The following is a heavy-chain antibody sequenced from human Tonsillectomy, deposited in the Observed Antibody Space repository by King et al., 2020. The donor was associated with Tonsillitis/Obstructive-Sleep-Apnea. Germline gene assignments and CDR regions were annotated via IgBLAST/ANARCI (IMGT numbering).Heavy chain of an antibody. CDR3: ARGRYGDHARYYFDY. V-gene: IGHV3-30*01. CDR2: ISYDGSNK. Sequence: VQLVESGGGVVQPGRSLRLSCAASGFTFSSYAMHWVRQAPGKGLEWVAGISYDGSNKYYADSVKGRFTISRDNSKNTLYLQMNSLRAEDTAVYYCARGRYGDHARYYFDYWGQGTLVTVSS. J-gene: IGHJ4*02. D-gene: IGHD4-17*01. CDR1: GFTFSSYA.